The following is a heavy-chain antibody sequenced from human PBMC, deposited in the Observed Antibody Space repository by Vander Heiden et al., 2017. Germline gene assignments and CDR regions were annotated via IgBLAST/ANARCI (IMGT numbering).Heavy chain of an antibody. V-gene: IGHV3-23*01. CDR3: AKDPREWELLPFDY. CDR2: ISGSGGST. D-gene: IGHD1-26*01. CDR1: GFTFSSYA. Sequence: EVQLLESGGGLVQPGGSLRLSCAASGFTFSSYAMSWVRQAPGKGLEWVSAISGSGGSTYYADSVKGRFTISRDNSKNTLYLQMKSMRAEDTAVYYCAKDPREWELLPFDYWGQGTLVTVSS. J-gene: IGHJ4*02.